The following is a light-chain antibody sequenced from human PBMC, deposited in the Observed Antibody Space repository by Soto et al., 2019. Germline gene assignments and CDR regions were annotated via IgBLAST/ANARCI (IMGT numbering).Light chain of an antibody. Sequence: EIVLTQSPGTLSLSPGERATLSCRTSQSISSSHLVWYQQKPGQAPRLLIFGASRRATGIPDRFSASGSGTDFTLTNSRLESEDFAAYYCQHYGDSPPFTFGPGTKVDIK. CDR3: QHYGDSPPFT. J-gene: IGKJ3*01. CDR2: GAS. CDR1: QSISSSH. V-gene: IGKV3-20*01.